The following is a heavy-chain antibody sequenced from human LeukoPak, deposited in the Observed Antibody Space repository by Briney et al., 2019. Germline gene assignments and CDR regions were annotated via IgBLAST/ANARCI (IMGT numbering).Heavy chain of an antibody. CDR3: ARLVTGWPNWIDP. J-gene: IGHJ5*02. CDR2: IYSGGSA. V-gene: IGHV3-66*01. CDR1: GFTVSSNY. D-gene: IGHD6-19*01. Sequence: GGSLRLSCVVSGFTVSSNYMIWVRQAPGKGPEWVSVIYSGGSAYSADYVKGRFTMSRDTSRNTLYLQMNSLRAEDTAVYYCARLVTGWPNWIDPWGQGTLVIVSS.